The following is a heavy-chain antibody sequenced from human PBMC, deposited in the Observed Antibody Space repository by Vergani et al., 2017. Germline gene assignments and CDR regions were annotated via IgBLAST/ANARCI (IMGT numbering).Heavy chain of an antibody. J-gene: IGHJ4*02. CDR3: VRRGSGWSTDY. CDR2: ISSSGSTI. D-gene: IGHD6-13*01. CDR1: GFTLSDYY. V-gene: IGHV3-11*01. Sequence: QVQLVESGGGLGKPGGSLRLSRADSGFTLSDYYLSWIRPAPGKGVGWVSYISSSGSTIYNADSVKSRFTSSKDNVKTSLYLQMNSLRAEDTAVYYCVRRGSGWSTDYWGQGTLVTVSS.